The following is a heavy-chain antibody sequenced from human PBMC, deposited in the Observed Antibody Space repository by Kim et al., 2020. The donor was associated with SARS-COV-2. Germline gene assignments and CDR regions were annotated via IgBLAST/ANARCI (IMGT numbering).Heavy chain of an antibody. V-gene: IGHV3-64D*09. D-gene: IGHD6-13*01. CDR2: ISSDGGST. Sequence: GGSLRLSCSASGFAFNNYAMHWVRQAPGKGLEYVSAISSDGGSTYYADSVKGRFTISRDKSENTLYLQMSSLRGEDTAVYYCVKDSSSWYYYDYWGQGTLVTVSS. J-gene: IGHJ4*02. CDR3: VKDSSSWYYYDY. CDR1: GFAFNNYA.